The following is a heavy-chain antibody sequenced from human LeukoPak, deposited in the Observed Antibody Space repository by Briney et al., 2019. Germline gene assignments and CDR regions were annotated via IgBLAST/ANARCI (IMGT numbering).Heavy chain of an antibody. CDR2: IKQDGSEE. V-gene: IGHV3-7*05. Sequence: GGSLRLSCAASGFTFSSYWMSWVRQAPGKGLEWVANIKQDGSEEVYVDSVKGRSTISRDNAKNSLFLQMNTLRAEDTAVYYCARDPYSSTWSYGMDVWGQGTTVTVSS. J-gene: IGHJ6*02. D-gene: IGHD6-6*01. CDR3: ARDPYSSTWSYGMDV. CDR1: GFTFSSYW.